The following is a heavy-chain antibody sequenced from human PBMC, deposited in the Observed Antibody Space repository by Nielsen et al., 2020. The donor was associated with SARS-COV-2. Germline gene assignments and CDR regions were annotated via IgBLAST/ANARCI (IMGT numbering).Heavy chain of an antibody. CDR2: ISSSSSYI. V-gene: IGHV3-21*01. J-gene: IGHJ4*02. Sequence: GESLKISCAASGFTFSSYSMNWVRQAPGKGLEWVSSISSSSSYIYYADSVKGRFTISRDNAKNSLYLQMNSPRAEDTAVYYCAREVPFDYWGQGTLVTVSS. CDR3: AREVPFDY. CDR1: GFTFSSYS.